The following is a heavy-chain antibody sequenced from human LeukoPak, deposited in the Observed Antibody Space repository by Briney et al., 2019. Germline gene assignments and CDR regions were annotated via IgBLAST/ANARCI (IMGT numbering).Heavy chain of an antibody. Sequence: GGSLRLSCAASGFTVSSNYMSWVRQAPGKGLEWVSVIYSCGSTYYADSVKGRFTISRDNSKNSLYLQMNSLRAEDTALYYCAKDIMATRDWYFDLWGRGTLVAVSS. D-gene: IGHD5-12*01. V-gene: IGHV3-53*05. CDR3: AKDIMATRDWYFDL. CDR1: GFTVSSNY. J-gene: IGHJ2*01. CDR2: IYSCGST.